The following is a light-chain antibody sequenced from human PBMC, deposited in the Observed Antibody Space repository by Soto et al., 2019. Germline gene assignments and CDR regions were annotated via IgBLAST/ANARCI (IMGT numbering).Light chain of an antibody. CDR3: QKHNSAPPVT. V-gene: IGKV1-27*01. CDR2: AAS. CDR1: QAINNY. J-gene: IGKJ3*01. Sequence: DIQMTQSPSSLSASVGDRVTISCRASQAINNYLAWYQQKPGKAPKLLIYAASTLQSGVPSRFSGSGSGTDFTLTISSLQREDVATYYCQKHNSAPPVTFGPGTKVGV.